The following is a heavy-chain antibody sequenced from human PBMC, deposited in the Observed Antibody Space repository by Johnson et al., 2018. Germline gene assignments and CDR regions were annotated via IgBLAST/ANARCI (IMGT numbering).Heavy chain of an antibody. V-gene: IGHV3-30-3*01. CDR3: AMASYYYDSSGYYYLGAFDI. Sequence: QVQLVQSGGGVVQPGRSLRLSCAASGFTFSSYAMHWVRQAPGKGLEWVAVISYDGSNKYYADSVNGRFTISRANSKNTLSLQMNSLRAEDTAVYYCAMASYYYDSSGYYYLGAFDIWGQGTMVTVSS. CDR1: GFTFSSYA. J-gene: IGHJ3*02. CDR2: ISYDGSNK. D-gene: IGHD3-22*01.